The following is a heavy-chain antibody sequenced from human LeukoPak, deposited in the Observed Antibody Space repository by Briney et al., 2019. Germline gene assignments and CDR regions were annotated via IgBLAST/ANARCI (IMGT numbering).Heavy chain of an antibody. J-gene: IGHJ4*02. Sequence: GASVKVSCKASGYTFTGYYMHWVRQAPGQGLEWMGWINPNSGGTNYAQKFQGRVTMTRDTSISTAYMELSRLRSDDTAVYYCAMTSSGYYYEFDYWGQGTLVTVSS. CDR1: GYTFTGYY. CDR2: INPNSGGT. V-gene: IGHV1-2*02. D-gene: IGHD3-22*01. CDR3: AMTSSGYYYEFDY.